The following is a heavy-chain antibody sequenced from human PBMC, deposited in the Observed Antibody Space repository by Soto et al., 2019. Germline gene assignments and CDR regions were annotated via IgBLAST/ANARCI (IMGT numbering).Heavy chain of an antibody. CDR3: ARDLTIFGVVINWFDP. CDR2: IIPIFGTA. D-gene: IGHD3-3*01. Sequence: SVKVSFKASGGTFSSYAISWVRQAPGQGLEWMGGIIPIFGTANYAQKFQGRVTITADESTSTAYMELSSLRSEDTAVYYCARDLTIFGVVINWFDPWGQGTLVTVSS. CDR1: GGTFSSYA. J-gene: IGHJ5*02. V-gene: IGHV1-69*13.